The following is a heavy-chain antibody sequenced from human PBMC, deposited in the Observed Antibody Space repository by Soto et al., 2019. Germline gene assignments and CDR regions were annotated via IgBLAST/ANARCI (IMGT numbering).Heavy chain of an antibody. J-gene: IGHJ4*02. D-gene: IGHD4-17*01. V-gene: IGHV3-66*01. CDR1: GFAVSANY. Sequence: EAHLVESGGGLVQPGGSLRLSCAASGFAVSANYLSWVRQAPGKGLEWVSLIYSGGDTDYADSVRGRFTISRDNSKNTLYLQMNSLKAEDTAVYYCATRMTTAPYWGQGALVNVSS. CDR2: IYSGGDT. CDR3: ATRMTTAPY.